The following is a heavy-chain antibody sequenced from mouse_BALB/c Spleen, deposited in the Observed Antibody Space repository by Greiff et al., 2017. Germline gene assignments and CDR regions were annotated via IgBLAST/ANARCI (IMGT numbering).Heavy chain of an antibody. CDR1: GFTFSSYA. D-gene: IGHD1-1*01. V-gene: IGHV5-9-4*01. J-gene: IGHJ3*01. CDR3: ARDYYGSRVAD. Sequence: EVQVVESGGGLVKPGGSLKLSCAASGFTFSSYAMSWVRQPPEKRLEWVADISSGGSYTYYPDTVTGRFTISRDNAKNTLYLEMSSLRSEDTAMYYCARDYYGSRVADWGQGTLVTVSA. CDR2: ISSGGSYT.